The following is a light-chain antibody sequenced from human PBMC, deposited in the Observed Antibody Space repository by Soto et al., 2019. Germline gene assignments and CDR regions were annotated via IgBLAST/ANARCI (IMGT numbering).Light chain of an antibody. CDR2: AAS. CDR3: HQYGSSPNT. CDR1: QSVIGSY. V-gene: IGKV3-20*01. Sequence: EIVLTQSPDTLSLSPGEGATLSCRASQSVIGSYLAWYQQKPGQAPRLLIYAASSRAPGIPDRFSGSGSGTDFTLTISRLEPEDFVLYYCHQYGSSPNTFGQGTKLEIK. J-gene: IGKJ2*01.